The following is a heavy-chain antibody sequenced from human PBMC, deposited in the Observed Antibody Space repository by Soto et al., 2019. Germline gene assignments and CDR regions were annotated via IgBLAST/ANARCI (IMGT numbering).Heavy chain of an antibody. V-gene: IGHV4-59*01. Sequence: SETLSLTCTVSGGSISSYYWSWIRQPPGKGLELIWYIYYSGSTNYNPSLKSRVTISVDTSKNQFSLKLSSVTAADTAVYYCARVAAQDYDILTGDNYYFDYWGQGTLVTVSS. CDR3: ARVAAQDYDILTGDNYYFDY. CDR1: GGSISSYY. J-gene: IGHJ4*02. CDR2: IYYSGST. D-gene: IGHD3-9*01.